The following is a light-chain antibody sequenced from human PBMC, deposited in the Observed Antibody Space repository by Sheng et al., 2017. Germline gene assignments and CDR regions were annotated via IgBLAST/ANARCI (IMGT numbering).Light chain of an antibody. CDR1: LLARRS. Sequence: ELTQPSSVSVSPGQTATVSCSGDLLARRSARWIQQKPGQAPVVVIYKDTERPSRIPARFSGSTSGTTVTLTITGAQVEDEAHYYCYSVAGNTGVFGGGTKLTVL. J-gene: IGLJ2*01. CDR2: KDT. CDR3: YSVAGNTGV. V-gene: IGLV3-27*01.